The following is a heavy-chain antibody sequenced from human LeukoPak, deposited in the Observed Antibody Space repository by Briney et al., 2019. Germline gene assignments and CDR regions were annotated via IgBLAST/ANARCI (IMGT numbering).Heavy chain of an antibody. Sequence: AGTLRLSCAASGFTFSSYGMHWVRQAPGKGLERVAFIRYDGSNKYYADSVKGRFTISRDNSKNTMYLQMNSRRAEDTAVYYCAKARYSSGWEEDYWGQGTLVTVSS. D-gene: IGHD6-19*01. CDR1: GFTFSSYG. J-gene: IGHJ4*02. CDR3: AKARYSSGWEEDY. V-gene: IGHV3-30*02. CDR2: IRYDGSNK.